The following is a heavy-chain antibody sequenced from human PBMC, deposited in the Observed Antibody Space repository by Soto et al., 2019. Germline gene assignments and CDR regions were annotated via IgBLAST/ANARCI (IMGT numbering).Heavy chain of an antibody. V-gene: IGHV5-51*01. CDR3: AKVSSSRGSAYYYGMDV. J-gene: IGHJ6*02. D-gene: IGHD3-16*02. Sequence: GESLKISCKGSGYSFTSYWIGWVRQMPGKGLEWMGIIYPGDSDTRYSPSFQGQVTISADKSISTAYLQWSSLKASDTAMYYCAKVSSSRGSAYYYGMDVWGQGTTVTVSS. CDR2: IYPGDSDT. CDR1: GYSFTSYW.